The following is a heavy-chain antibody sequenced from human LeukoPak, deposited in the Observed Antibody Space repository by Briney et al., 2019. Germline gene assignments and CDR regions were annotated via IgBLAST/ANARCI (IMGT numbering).Heavy chain of an antibody. CDR1: GGSISSSSYY. J-gene: IGHJ5*02. CDR2: IYYSGST. V-gene: IGHV4-39*07. D-gene: IGHD5-24*01. Sequence: SETLSLTCTVSGGSISSSSYYWGWIRQPPGKGLEWIGSIYYSGSTKYNPSLESRVTISVDTSKNQISLNMRSVTAADTAIYYCARRQQTGGDNGLHNWFDPWGQGILVTVSS. CDR3: ARRQQTGGDNGLHNWFDP.